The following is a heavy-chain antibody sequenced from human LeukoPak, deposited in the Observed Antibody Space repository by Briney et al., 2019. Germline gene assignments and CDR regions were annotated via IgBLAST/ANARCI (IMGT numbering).Heavy chain of an antibody. V-gene: IGHV3-30-3*01. CDR1: GFTFSSYA. CDR2: ISYDGSNK. CDR3: ARDEIVGPTTLDY. D-gene: IGHD1-26*01. J-gene: IGHJ4*02. Sequence: GGSLRLSCAASGFTFSSYAMHWVRQAPGKGLEWVAVISYDGSNKYYADSAKGRFTISRDNSKNTLYLQMNSLRAEDTAVYYCARDEIVGPTTLDYWGQGTLVTVSS.